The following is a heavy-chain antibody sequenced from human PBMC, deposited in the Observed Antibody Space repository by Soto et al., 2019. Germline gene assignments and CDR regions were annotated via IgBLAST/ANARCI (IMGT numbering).Heavy chain of an antibody. D-gene: IGHD2-21*01. CDR1: GYTFTTYT. J-gene: IGHJ6*02. CDR2: INVGNGNA. CDR3: AREPIANTPYGMDV. V-gene: IGHV1-3*01. Sequence: QAQLVQSGAEVKKPGASVKVSCKTSGYTFTTYTIHWVRQAPGQRPEWMGWINVGNGNAEYSQKFQGRVTMTRDSSASTAYMEVSSLTSEDTAVYYCAREPIANTPYGMDVWGPGTTVTVSS.